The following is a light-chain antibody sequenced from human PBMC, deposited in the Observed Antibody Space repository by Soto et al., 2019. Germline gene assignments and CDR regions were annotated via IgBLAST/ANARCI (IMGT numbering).Light chain of an antibody. Sequence: QSVLTQPASVSGSPGQSITISCTGTNSDVESYNLVSWFRQHPGEAPKLIVYEGTKRPSGVSNRFSGSKSGNPASLTISGLQAEDEANYYCCSYAVTATVFGTGTKLTVL. CDR3: CSYAVTATV. V-gene: IGLV2-23*01. CDR2: EGT. CDR1: NSDVESYNL. J-gene: IGLJ1*01.